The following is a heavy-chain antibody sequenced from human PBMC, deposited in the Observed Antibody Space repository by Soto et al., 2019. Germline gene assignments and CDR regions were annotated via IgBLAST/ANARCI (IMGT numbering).Heavy chain of an antibody. CDR1: GYTFTSYD. CDR3: ARGRIIVAGGFDP. D-gene: IGHD6-19*01. CDR2: MNPSTGNT. Sequence: QVQLVQSGAEVKKPGASVKVSCKASGYTFTSYDIIWVRQATGQGLEWMGWMNPSTGNTDSAEKFQGRLTMTRNTSISTVYVELSSLSFEDTAGYYCARGRIIVAGGFDPWGQGTLVTVSS. J-gene: IGHJ5*02. V-gene: IGHV1-8*01.